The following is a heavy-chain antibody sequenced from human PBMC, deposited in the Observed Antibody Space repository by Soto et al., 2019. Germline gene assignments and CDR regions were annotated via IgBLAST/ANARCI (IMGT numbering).Heavy chain of an antibody. V-gene: IGHV3-53*01. CDR3: ARELRLGELSLGY. D-gene: IGHD3-16*02. CDR2: IYSGGST. CDR1: GFTVSSHY. J-gene: IGHJ4*02. Sequence: EVQLVESGGGLIQPGGSLRLSCAASGFTVSSHYMSWVRQAPGKGLEWVSVIYSGGSTYYADSVKGRFTISRDNSKNTLYLQMNSLRAEDTAVYYCARELRLGELSLGYWGQGTLVTVSS.